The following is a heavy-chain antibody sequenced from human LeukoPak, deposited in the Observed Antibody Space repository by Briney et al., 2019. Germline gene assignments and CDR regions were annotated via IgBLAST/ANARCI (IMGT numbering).Heavy chain of an antibody. CDR3: ARNYYDSSGYPYYYYYMDV. CDR1: GGSITSSSYY. J-gene: IGHJ6*03. Sequence: SETLSLTCSVSGGSITSSSYYWAWIRQPPERGLEWIGSIFYTGGTYYSPSLKSRVTISVDTSKNQFSLKLSSVTAADTAVYYCARNYYDSSGYPYYYYYMDVWGKGTTVTVSS. D-gene: IGHD3-22*01. V-gene: IGHV4-39*07. CDR2: IFYTGGT.